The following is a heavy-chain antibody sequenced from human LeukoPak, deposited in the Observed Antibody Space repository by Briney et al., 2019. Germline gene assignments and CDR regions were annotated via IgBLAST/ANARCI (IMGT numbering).Heavy chain of an antibody. CDR2: IYYSGST. CDR1: GGSISSSSYY. Sequence: SETLSLTCTVSGGSISSSSYYWGWIRQPPGKGLEWIGSIYYSGSTYYNPSLKSRVTISVDTSKNQFSLKLSSVTAADTAVYYCARVMDSSGWSHGYWGQGTLVTVSS. J-gene: IGHJ4*02. V-gene: IGHV4-39*01. D-gene: IGHD6-19*01. CDR3: ARVMDSSGWSHGY.